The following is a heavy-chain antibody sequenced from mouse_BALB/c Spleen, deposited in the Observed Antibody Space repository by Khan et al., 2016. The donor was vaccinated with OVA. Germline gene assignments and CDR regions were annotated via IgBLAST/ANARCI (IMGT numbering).Heavy chain of an antibody. J-gene: IGHJ2*01. CDR2: ISYSGVT. D-gene: IGHD1-1*01. Sequence: EVQLQESGPGLVKPSQSLSLTCTVTGYSITSGYAWNWIRQFPGNKLEWMGYISYSGVTSYTPSLKSRISITRDTSTNQSFLQLNSVTTEDTATYDCARGNYYGYYVDYWGQGTTLTVSS. CDR1: GYSITSGYA. CDR3: ARGNYYGYYVDY. V-gene: IGHV3-2*02.